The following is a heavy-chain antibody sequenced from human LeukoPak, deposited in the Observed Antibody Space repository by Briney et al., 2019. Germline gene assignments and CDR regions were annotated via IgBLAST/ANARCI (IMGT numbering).Heavy chain of an antibody. D-gene: IGHD1-14*01. CDR1: GVSISGDY. J-gene: IGHJ2*01. CDR3: ARPRPYNYWYFDL. Sequence: SETLSLTCTVSGVSISGDYWSWIRQPPGKGLEWIGNVYYSGSANYNPTLRSRVAISVDTSKNQFSLELRSVTAADTAVYYCARPRPYNYWYFDLWGLGTLVTVSS. CDR2: VYYSGSA. V-gene: IGHV4-59*01.